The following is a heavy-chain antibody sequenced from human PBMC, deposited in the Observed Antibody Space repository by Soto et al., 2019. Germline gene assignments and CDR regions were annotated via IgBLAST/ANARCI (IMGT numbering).Heavy chain of an antibody. CDR3: ARVAGYSYGPKPLVDY. V-gene: IGHV4-31*03. J-gene: IGHJ4*02. D-gene: IGHD5-18*01. CDR1: GGSISSGGYY. CDR2: IYYSGST. Sequence: SETLSLTCTVSGGSISSGGYYWSWIRQHPGKGLEWIGYIYYSGSTYYNPSLKSRVTISVDTSKNQFSLKLSSVTAADTAVYYCARVAGYSYGPKPLVDYWGQGTLVTVSS.